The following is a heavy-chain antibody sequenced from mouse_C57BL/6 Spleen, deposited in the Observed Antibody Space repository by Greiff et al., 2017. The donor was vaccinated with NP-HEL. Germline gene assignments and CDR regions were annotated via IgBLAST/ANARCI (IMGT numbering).Heavy chain of an antibody. CDR3: ARPHYYGSSPYYYAMDY. V-gene: IGHV1-64*01. J-gene: IGHJ4*01. CDR1: GYTFTSYW. CDR2: IHPNSGST. Sequence: QVQLQQPGAELVKPGASVKLSCKASGYTFTSYWMHWVKQRPGQGLEWIGMIHPNSGSTNYNEKFTSKATLTVDKSSSTAYMQLSSLTSEDSAVYYCARPHYYGSSPYYYAMDYWGQGTSVTVSS. D-gene: IGHD1-1*01.